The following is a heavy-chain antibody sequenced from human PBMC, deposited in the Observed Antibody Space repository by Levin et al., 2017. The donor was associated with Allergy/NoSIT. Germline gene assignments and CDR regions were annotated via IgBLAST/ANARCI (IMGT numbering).Heavy chain of an antibody. CDR3: ARDHASGNWNFLGHYYCYDMDG. Sequence: ETLSLTCAASGFTFSTYSMNWVRQAPGKGLEWLSYISSSSKIYYADSVKGRFTISRDNANDSRSLQMNSLTVEDTAVYYCARDHASGNWNFLGHYYCYDMDGWGQGTTVTVSS. CDR1: GFTFSTYS. CDR2: ISSSSKI. V-gene: IGHV3-48*01. D-gene: IGHD1-7*01. J-gene: IGHJ6*02.